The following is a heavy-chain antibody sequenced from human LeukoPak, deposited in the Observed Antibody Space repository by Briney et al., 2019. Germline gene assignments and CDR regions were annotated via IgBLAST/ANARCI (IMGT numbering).Heavy chain of an antibody. CDR3: ARDPNGDYIGAFDF. J-gene: IGHJ3*01. D-gene: IGHD4-17*01. CDR2: IRAGGDTT. V-gene: IGHV3-23*01. CDR1: GFTFRTYA. Sequence: GGSLRLSCTASGFTFRTYAMIWVRRAPGKGLEWVSAIRAGGDTTVYADAVRGRFTISRDDSNNALYLQMNELRADDTAVYYCARDPNGDYIGAFDFWGQGTMVTVSS.